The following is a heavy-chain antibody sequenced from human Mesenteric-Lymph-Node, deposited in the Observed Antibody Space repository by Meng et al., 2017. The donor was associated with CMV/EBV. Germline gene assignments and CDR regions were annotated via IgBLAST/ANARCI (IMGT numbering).Heavy chain of an antibody. J-gene: IGHJ4*01. CDR3: ARDHRVVGVSPVYFDY. D-gene: IGHD1-26*01. CDR2: IIPIPGIA. CDR1: GDTFSSHV. Sequence: SGDTFSSHVISWVRQAPGQGLEWMGGIIPIPGIANYAQKFQGRVTITADKSTSTAYMELSSLRSEDTALYYCARDHRVVGVSPVYFDYWGQGTLVTVSS. V-gene: IGHV1-69*10.